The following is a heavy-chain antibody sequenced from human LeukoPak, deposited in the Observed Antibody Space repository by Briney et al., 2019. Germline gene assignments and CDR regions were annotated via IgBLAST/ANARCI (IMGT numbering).Heavy chain of an antibody. CDR2: IKQGGSEK. J-gene: IGHJ4*02. Sequence: GGSLRLSCAASGFTFSSYWMSWVRQAPGKGLEWVANIKQGGSEKYYVDSVKGRFTISRDNAKNSLYLQMNSLRAEDTAVYYCAREVTMVRGVIRFDYWGQGTLVTVSS. CDR3: AREVTMVRGVIRFDY. D-gene: IGHD3-10*01. CDR1: GFTFSSYW. V-gene: IGHV3-7*01.